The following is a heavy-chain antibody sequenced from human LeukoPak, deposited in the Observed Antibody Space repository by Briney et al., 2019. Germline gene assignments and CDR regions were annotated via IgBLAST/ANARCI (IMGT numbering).Heavy chain of an antibody. D-gene: IGHD3-10*02. CDR2: ISSSGSTI. Sequence: TGGSLRLSCAASGFTFSSYEMNWVRQAPGKGLEWVSYISSSGSTIYYADSVKGRFTISRDKAKNSLYLQMTSLRAEDTAVYYCAELGITMIGGVWGKGTTVTISS. CDR3: AELGITMIGGV. V-gene: IGHV3-48*03. CDR1: GFTFSSYE. J-gene: IGHJ6*04.